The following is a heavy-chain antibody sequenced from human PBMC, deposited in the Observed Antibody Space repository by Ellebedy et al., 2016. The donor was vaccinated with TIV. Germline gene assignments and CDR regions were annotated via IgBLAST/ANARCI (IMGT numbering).Heavy chain of an antibody. D-gene: IGHD5-24*01. J-gene: IGHJ4*02. CDR2: IKPDGSAH. CDR3: ARDRGNGYNYRSHFDH. CDR1: GFTFSNYW. V-gene: IGHV3-7*01. Sequence: PGGSLRLSCAASGFTFSNYWMSWVRQAPGKGLEWVGNIKPDGSAHYYVDSVKGRFTMSRDNAKNSLDLQMDSLRVEDKAVYYCARDRGNGYNYRSHFDHWGQGSMVTVSS.